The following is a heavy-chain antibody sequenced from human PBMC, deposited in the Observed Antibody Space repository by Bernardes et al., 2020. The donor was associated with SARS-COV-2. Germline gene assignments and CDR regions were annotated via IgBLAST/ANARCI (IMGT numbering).Heavy chain of an antibody. CDR3: ARAPQFHWSSISCPYYFDY. Sequence: ASVKVSCKASGYTFTSYDINWVRQATGQELEGMGWMNPNSGNTGYAQKIQGRVTMTRNTSISKAYMELSSLTSEETAVYYCARAPQFHWSSISCPYYFDYWGKGNLVTVSS. D-gene: IGHD2-2*01. CDR1: GYTFTSYD. J-gene: IGHJ4*02. CDR2: MNPNSGNT. V-gene: IGHV1-8*01.